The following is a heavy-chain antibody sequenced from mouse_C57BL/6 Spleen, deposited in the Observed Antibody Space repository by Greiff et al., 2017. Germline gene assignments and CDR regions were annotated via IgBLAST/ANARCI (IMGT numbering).Heavy chain of an antibody. V-gene: IGHV1-53*01. CDR2: INPSNGGT. CDR3: ARRGEQLRLPDAMDY. J-gene: IGHJ4*01. D-gene: IGHD3-2*02. Sequence: VKLQQPGTELVKPGASVKLSCKASGYTFTSYWMHWVKQRPGQGLEWIGNINPSNGGTNYNEKFKSKATLTVDKSSSTAYMQLSSLTSEDSAVYYCARRGEQLRLPDAMDYWGQGTSVTVSS. CDR1: GYTFTSYW.